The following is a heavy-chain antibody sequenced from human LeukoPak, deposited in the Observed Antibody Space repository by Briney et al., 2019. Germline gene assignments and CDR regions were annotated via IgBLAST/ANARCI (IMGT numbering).Heavy chain of an antibody. CDR2: ISSTSSTT. CDR3: ARAFSTTAFDY. D-gene: IGHD4-17*01. Sequence: GGSLRLSCAASGFTFSSYSMNWVRQAPGKGLEWVSYISSTSSTTYYADSVKGRFTISRDNAKNSLYLQMNSLRAEDTAVYYCARAFSTTAFDYWGQGTLVTVSS. CDR1: GFTFSSYS. J-gene: IGHJ4*02. V-gene: IGHV3-48*01.